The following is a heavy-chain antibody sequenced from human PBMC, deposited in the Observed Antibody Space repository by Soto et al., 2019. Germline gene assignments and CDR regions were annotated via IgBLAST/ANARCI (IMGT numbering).Heavy chain of an antibody. Sequence: EVQLVESGGGLVQPGGFLRLSCATSGFTFSNYWMHWVRQAPGKGPVWVSRINEDESNTNYADSVKGRFTISRDNAKNTLYLQMNSLRAEDTAVYYCARGLFLDYWGQGTRVTVSS. V-gene: IGHV3-74*01. CDR2: INEDESNT. CDR1: GFTFSNYW. J-gene: IGHJ4*02. D-gene: IGHD3-3*01. CDR3: ARGLFLDY.